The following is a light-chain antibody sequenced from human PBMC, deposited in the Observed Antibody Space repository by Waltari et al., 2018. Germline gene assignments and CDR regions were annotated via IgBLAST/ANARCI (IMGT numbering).Light chain of an antibody. J-gene: IGKJ4*01. CDR3: QQRRNWPLT. V-gene: IGKV3-11*01. CDR1: QSVGTY. Sequence: EIVLTQSPDILSFSPGERATLSCRASQSVGTYLAGYQQRPGQSPRLLIYDASYRATGIPARFSGSGSETDSTLTISSLQPEDFAVYYCQQRRNWPLTFGGGTRVQI. CDR2: DAS.